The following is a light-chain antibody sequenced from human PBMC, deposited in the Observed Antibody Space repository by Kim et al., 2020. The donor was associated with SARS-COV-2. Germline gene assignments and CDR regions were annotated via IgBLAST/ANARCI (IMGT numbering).Light chain of an antibody. CDR1: NIGRKN. Sequence: MAMGRTAKITCGGSNIGRKNVHWYQQKPGQAPVLVIYRDDYRPSGIPERFSGSNSGNTATLTISRAQAGDEADYYCHIWDSRSYVFGTGTKVTVL. V-gene: IGLV3-9*01. CDR2: RDD. J-gene: IGLJ1*01. CDR3: HIWDSRSYV.